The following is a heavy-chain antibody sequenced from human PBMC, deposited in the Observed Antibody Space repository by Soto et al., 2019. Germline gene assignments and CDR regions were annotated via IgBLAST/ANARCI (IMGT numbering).Heavy chain of an antibody. J-gene: IGHJ4*02. Sequence: GGSLRLSCTASRFTVSSNYMSWIRQAPGKGLDWVSVFYTGGSTYYADSVKGRFTISRDNSKNTLYLQMNSLRAEDTAVYYCAKDRPRRTSGYFFDYWGQGTPVTVSS. D-gene: IGHD1-1*01. CDR2: FYTGGST. CDR1: RFTVSSNY. CDR3: AKDRPRRTSGYFFDY. V-gene: IGHV3-66*01.